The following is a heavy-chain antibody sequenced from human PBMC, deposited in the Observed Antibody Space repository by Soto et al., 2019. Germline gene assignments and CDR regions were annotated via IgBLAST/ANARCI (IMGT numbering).Heavy chain of an antibody. CDR1: GFTFSTYG. Sequence: GGSLRLSCAASGFTFSTYGMHWVRQAPGKGLEWVAIITQDGNNKYYVDSVKGRFTISRDNAKNTLYLQMNSLGAEDTALYYCARARRVVVSSGYYYSGIDIWGQGTTVTVSS. D-gene: IGHD6-25*01. CDR3: ARARRVVVSSGYYYSGIDI. CDR2: ITQDGNNK. J-gene: IGHJ6*02. V-gene: IGHV3-30*03.